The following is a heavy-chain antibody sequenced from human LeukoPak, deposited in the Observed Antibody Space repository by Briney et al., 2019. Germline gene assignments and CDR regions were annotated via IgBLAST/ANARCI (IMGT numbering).Heavy chain of an antibody. J-gene: IGHJ3*02. CDR2: MNPNSGNT. CDR3: ACITMVRGVAFDI. CDR1: GYTFTSYD. V-gene: IGHV1-8*01. Sequence: ASVKVSCKASGYTFTSYDINWVRQATGQGLEWMGWMNPNSGNTGYAQKFQGRVTMTRNTSISTAYMELSSLRSEDTAVYYCACITMVRGVAFDIWGQGTMVTVSS. D-gene: IGHD3-10*01.